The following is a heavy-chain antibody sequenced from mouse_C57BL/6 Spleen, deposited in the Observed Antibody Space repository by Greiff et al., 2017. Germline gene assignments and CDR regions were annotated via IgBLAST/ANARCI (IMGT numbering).Heavy chain of an antibody. D-gene: IGHD1-1*01. CDR3: ARGYSYDFDY. V-gene: IGHV1-7*01. Sequence: VQLQQSGAELAKPGASVKLSCKASGYTFTSYWMHWVKQRPGQGLEWIGDINPSSGYTKYNQKFKGKATLTADKSSSTAYMQLSSLTSEDSAVYDCARGYSYDFDYWGQGTTLTVSS. CDR2: INPSSGYT. CDR1: GYTFTSYW. J-gene: IGHJ2*01.